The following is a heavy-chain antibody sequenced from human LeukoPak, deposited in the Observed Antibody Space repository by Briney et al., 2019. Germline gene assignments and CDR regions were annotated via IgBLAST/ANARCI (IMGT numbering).Heavy chain of an antibody. V-gene: IGHV4-59*12. Sequence: PSETLSLTCTVSGGSITNSAWNWIRQSPGKGLEWIGCFSHTGTTNYNPSLKSRVTISADTSKNQFSLNLGSVTAADTAVYYCVGYSHFPDWGPGTLVTVAS. D-gene: IGHD2-15*01. CDR1: GGSITNSA. J-gene: IGHJ4*02. CDR2: FSHTGTT. CDR3: VGYSHFPD.